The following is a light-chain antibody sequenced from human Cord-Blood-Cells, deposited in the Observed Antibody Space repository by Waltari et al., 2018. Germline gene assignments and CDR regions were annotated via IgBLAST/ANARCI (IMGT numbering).Light chain of an antibody. CDR2: DAS. Sequence: EIVLTQSPATLSLSPGERATLSCRASQSVSSYLALYQQKPGQAPRLLIYDASNRTTGIPARFSGSGSGTYFPLTISSLEPEDFAGYYCQQRSNWLTFGGGTKVEIK. J-gene: IGKJ4*02. CDR3: QQRSNWLT. CDR1: QSVSSY. V-gene: IGKV3-11*01.